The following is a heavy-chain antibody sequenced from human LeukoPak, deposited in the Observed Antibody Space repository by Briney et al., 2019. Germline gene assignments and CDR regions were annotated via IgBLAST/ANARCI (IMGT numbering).Heavy chain of an antibody. Sequence: SETLSLTCAVSGYSISSGYYWGWTRQPPGKGLEWIGSIYHSGSTYYNPSLKSRVTISVDTSKNQFSLKLSSVTAADTAVYYCASGYCSSTSCSAGMDVWGKGTTVTVSS. CDR2: IYHSGST. CDR3: ASGYCSSTSCSAGMDV. J-gene: IGHJ6*04. CDR1: GYSISSGYY. V-gene: IGHV4-38-2*01. D-gene: IGHD2-2*01.